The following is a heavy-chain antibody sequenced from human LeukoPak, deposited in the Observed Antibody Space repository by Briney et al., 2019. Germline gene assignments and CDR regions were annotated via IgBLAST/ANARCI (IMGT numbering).Heavy chain of an antibody. D-gene: IGHD4-17*01. CDR1: GGSFSGYY. CDR3: ARVERNDYGDYGFDY. V-gene: IGHV4-34*01. CDR2: INHSGST. J-gene: IGHJ4*02. Sequence: SETLSLTCAVYGGSFSGYYWSWIRQPPGKGLEWIGEINHSGSTNYNPSLKSRVTISVDTSKNQFSLKLSSVTAADTAVYYCARVERNDYGDYGFDYWGQGTLVTVSS.